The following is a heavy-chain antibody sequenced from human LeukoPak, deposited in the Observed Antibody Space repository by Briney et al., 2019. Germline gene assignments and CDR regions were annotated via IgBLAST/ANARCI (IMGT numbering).Heavy chain of an antibody. CDR3: ARWYYDSSGYRYFDY. J-gene: IGHJ4*02. CDR2: IYYSGST. D-gene: IGHD3-22*01. CDR1: GGSISSYY. V-gene: IGHV4-59*01. Sequence: SETLSLTCTVSGGSISSYYWSWIRQPPGKGLEWIGYIYYSGSTNYNPSLKSRVTISVDTSKNQFSLKLSSVTAADTAVYYCARWYYDSSGYRYFDYWGQGTLVTVSS.